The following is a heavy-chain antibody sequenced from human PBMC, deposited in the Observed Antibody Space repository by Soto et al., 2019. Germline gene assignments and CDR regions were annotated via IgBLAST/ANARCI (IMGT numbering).Heavy chain of an antibody. CDR3: ASQPVLGEYYFDY. V-gene: IGHV4-59*08. J-gene: IGHJ4*02. D-gene: IGHD3-10*01. CDR1: GGSFSGYY. Sequence: SETLSLTCAVYGGSFSGYYWSWIRQPPGKGLEWIGYIYYSGSTNYNPSLKSRVTISVDTSKNQFSLKLSSVTAADTAVYYCASQPVLGEYYFDYWGQGTLVTVSS. CDR2: IYYSGST.